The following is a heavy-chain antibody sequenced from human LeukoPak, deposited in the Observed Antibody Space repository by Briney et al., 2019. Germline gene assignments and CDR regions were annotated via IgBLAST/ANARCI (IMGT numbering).Heavy chain of an antibody. D-gene: IGHD3-22*01. Sequence: SETLSLTCAVYGGSFSGYYWSWIRQPPGKGLEWIGEINHSGSTNYNPSLKSRVTISVDTSKNQFSLKLSPVTAADTAVYYCARRRQYYYDSSGYFPLWGQGTLVTVSS. V-gene: IGHV4-34*01. CDR3: ARRRQYYYDSSGYFPL. J-gene: IGHJ4*02. CDR1: GGSFSGYY. CDR2: INHSGST.